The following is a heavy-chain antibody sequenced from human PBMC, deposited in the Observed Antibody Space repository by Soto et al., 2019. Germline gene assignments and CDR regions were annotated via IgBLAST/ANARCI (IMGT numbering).Heavy chain of an antibody. Sequence: QVQLVQSGAEVKKAGSSVKVSCKASGDTLSTNAISWVRQAAGQGLEWMGAIIPMFGSPKYSQKLLSRVTITANNPTSTIYMEMISLTSADTAVYYCARGGFVAGLYNAMDAWGQGTKVAVSS. CDR2: IIPMFGSP. CDR1: GDTLSTNA. CDR3: ARGGFVAGLYNAMDA. J-gene: IGHJ6*02. V-gene: IGHV1-69*06. D-gene: IGHD6-19*01.